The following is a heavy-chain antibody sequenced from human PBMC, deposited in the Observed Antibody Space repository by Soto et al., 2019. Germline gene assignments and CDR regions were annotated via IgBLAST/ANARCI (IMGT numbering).Heavy chain of an antibody. V-gene: IGHV1-46*01. CDR2: INPGGGSA. CDR3: ARDTSGWSLNGLDV. Sequence: QVDLVQSGAEVKKPGASVTISCKASGSAITMYYIHWVRQAPGRGLEWMGIINPGGGSASYAQKFQGRVTIDKDTSTGTVYMDLRSLRTEDTAVYYCARDTSGWSLNGLDVWGQGTTVNVSS. J-gene: IGHJ6*02. D-gene: IGHD6-19*01. CDR1: GSAITMYY.